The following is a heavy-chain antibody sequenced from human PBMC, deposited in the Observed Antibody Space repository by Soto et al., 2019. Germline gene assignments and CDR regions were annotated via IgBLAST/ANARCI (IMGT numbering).Heavy chain of an antibody. CDR3: ARGDSRVWTYDYHGMDV. D-gene: IGHD3-16*01. CDR2: SSSDGTMS. J-gene: IGHJ6*02. V-gene: IGHV3-74*01. CDR1: GFTLSAYW. Sequence: EVQVVESGGGLVEPGGSLKLSCAGSGFTLSAYWMHWVRQAPGKGLVWISRSSSDGTMSDYADSVKGRFTISRDNAKSTVLLEMSSLRAEDTAVYYCARGDSRVWTYDYHGMDVWGQGITVIGSS.